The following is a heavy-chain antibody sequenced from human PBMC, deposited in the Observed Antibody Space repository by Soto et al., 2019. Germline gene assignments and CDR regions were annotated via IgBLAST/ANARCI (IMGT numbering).Heavy chain of an antibody. D-gene: IGHD6-19*01. Sequence: GGSLRRSCATSGFSFSTYAIHWVRQAPGKGLDWVAVISNDGSKRYYAQSVKGRFTISRDNSNNTVDLQMNSLRAEDTALYYCARSIAVAGLDYWGPGTLVTVSS. CDR1: GFSFSTYA. CDR2: ISNDGSKR. CDR3: ARSIAVAGLDY. J-gene: IGHJ4*02. V-gene: IGHV3-30-3*01.